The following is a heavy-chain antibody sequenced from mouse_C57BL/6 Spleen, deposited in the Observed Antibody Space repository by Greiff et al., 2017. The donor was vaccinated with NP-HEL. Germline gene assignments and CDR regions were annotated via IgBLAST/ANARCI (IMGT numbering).Heavy chain of an antibody. CDR3: ARREYYGRRFAY. J-gene: IGHJ2*01. CDR1: GYTFTNYY. Sequence: VQLPPSGPELVMPGASVKLSCKASGYTFTNYYIHWVKQSPGQGLEWIGSLDPTNSSTSYNQKFKVKATLTVNKSSSTAYRELSSLTSEDSAVYYCARREYYGRRFAYWGQGTTLTVSA. CDR2: LDPTNSST. D-gene: IGHD1-1*01. V-gene: IGHV1-69*01.